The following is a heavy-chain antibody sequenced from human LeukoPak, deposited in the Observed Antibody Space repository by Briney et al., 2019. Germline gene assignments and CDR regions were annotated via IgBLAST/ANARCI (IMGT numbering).Heavy chain of an antibody. CDR3: ARDYGGRRSSRLYDY. CDR2: ISAYNGNT. D-gene: IGHD4-23*01. J-gene: IGHJ4*02. V-gene: IGHV1-18*01. Sequence: ASVKVSCKASGYTFTSYGISWVRQAPGQGLEWVGWISAYNGNTNYAQKLQGRVTMTTDTSTSTAYMELRSLRSDDTAVYYCARDYGGRRSSRLYDYWGQGTLVTVSS. CDR1: GYTFTSYG.